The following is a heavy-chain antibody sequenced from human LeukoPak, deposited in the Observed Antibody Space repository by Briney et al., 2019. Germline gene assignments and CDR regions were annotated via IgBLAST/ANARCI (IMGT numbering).Heavy chain of an antibody. CDR3: ARDHKGYYYGNGRGMDV. V-gene: IGHV4-31*03. D-gene: IGHD3-10*01. J-gene: IGHJ6*02. CDR1: GGSISSGGYY. Sequence: PSRTLSLTCTVSGGSISSGGYYWSWIRQHPGKGLEWIGYIYYSGSTYYNPSLKSRVTISVDTSKNQFSLKLSSVTAADTAVYYCARDHKGYYYGNGRGMDVWGQGTTVTVSS. CDR2: IYYSGST.